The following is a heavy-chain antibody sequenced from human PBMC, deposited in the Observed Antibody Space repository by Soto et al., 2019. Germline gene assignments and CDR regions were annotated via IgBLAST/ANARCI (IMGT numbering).Heavy chain of an antibody. J-gene: IGHJ6*02. CDR1: GYTFTRYG. Sequence: QVQLVQSGAEVKKPGASVKVSCKASGYTFTRYGISWVRQAPGQGLEWMGWISDYNGNINYAQKLQGRVTMTTDKSTRTAYRELRSLRSDDTAVYYCARVLTTVTRNYYYYGMDVWGQGTTVTVSS. D-gene: IGHD4-17*01. CDR3: ARVLTTVTRNYYYYGMDV. V-gene: IGHV1-18*01. CDR2: ISDYNGNI.